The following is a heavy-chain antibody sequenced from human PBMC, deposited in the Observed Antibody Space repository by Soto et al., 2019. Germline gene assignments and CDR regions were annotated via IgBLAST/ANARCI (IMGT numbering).Heavy chain of an antibody. CDR2: ISYDGSNK. Sequence: GGSLRLSCAASGFTFSSYAMHWVRQAPGKGLEWVAVISYDGSNKYYADSVKGRFTISRDNSKNTLYLQMNSLRAEDTAVYYCARGRGCSGGSCYSFWGDYCDYWGQGTLVTVSS. CDR3: ARGRGCSGGSCYSFWGDYCDY. CDR1: GFTFSSYA. V-gene: IGHV3-30-3*01. D-gene: IGHD2-15*01. J-gene: IGHJ4*02.